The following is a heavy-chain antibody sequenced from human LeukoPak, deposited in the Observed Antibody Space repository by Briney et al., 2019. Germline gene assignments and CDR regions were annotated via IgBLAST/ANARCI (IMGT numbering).Heavy chain of an antibody. CDR2: INPSFNPGVDVT. J-gene: IGHJ6*03. Sequence: ASVKVSCKASGYTFSSYHIHWVRQAPGQGLEWMGRINPSFNPGVDVTTYAQKFQGRVTITADESTSTAYMELSSLRSEDTAVYYCASLIWLPPVGGYYYYMDVWGKGTTVTVSS. CDR1: GYTFSSYH. V-gene: IGHV1-46*01. CDR3: ASLIWLPPVGGYYYYMDV. D-gene: IGHD5-24*01.